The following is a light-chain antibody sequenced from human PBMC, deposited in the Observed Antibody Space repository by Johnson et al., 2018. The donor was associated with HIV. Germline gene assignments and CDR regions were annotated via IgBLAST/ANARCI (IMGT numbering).Light chain of an antibody. CDR2: ENN. V-gene: IGLV1-51*02. J-gene: IGLJ1*01. CDR3: ATWDTGLSAGV. Sequence: QSVLTQPPSVSAAPGRKVTISCSGSSSNIGNNYVSWYQQLPGTAPKLLIYENNKRPSRIPARFSGSKSGTSATLGITGLQTGDEADYYCATWDTGLSAGVFGTGTKVTVL. CDR1: SSNIGNNY.